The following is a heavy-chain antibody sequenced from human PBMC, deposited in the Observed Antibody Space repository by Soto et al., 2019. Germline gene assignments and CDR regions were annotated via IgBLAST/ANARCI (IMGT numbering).Heavy chain of an antibody. V-gene: IGHV1-69*13. CDR2: IIPIFGTA. J-gene: IGHJ4*02. D-gene: IGHD2-15*01. CDR1: GGTFSSYA. CDR3: ARGGSSRQTWVLSDY. Sequence: ASVKVSCKASGGTFSSYAISWVRQAPGQGLEWMGGIIPIFGTANYAHKFQGRVTITADESTSTAYMELSSLGSEDTAVYYCARGGSSRQTWVLSDYWGQGTLVTVSS.